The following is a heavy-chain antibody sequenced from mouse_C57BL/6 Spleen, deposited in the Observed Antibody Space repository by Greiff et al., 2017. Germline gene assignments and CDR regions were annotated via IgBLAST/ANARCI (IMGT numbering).Heavy chain of an antibody. D-gene: IGHD1-1*01. CDR1: GYTFTSYW. Sequence: QVQLQQPGTELVKPGASVKLSCKASGYTFTSYWMHWVKPRPGQGLEWIGNINPRNGGTNYNEKFKSKATLTVDNSSSTAYMQLSSLTSEDSAVYNCARNYGSLAWFSYRGQGTLVTVSA. CDR3: ARNYGSLAWFSY. V-gene: IGHV1-53*01. CDR2: INPRNGGT. J-gene: IGHJ3*01.